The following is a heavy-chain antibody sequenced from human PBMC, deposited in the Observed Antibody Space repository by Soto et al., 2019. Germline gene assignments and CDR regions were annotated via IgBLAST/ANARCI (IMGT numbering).Heavy chain of an antibody. CDR2: ISAYNGNT. J-gene: IGHJ5*02. Sequence: ASVKVSCKASGYTFTSYGISWVRQAPGQGLEWKGWISAYNGNTNYAQKLQGRVTMTTETSTSTTYKKLRSLRSDDTAVYYCAREFPTLPYYDILTGYYSWFDPWGQGTLVTVSS. D-gene: IGHD3-9*01. V-gene: IGHV1-18*01. CDR3: AREFPTLPYYDILTGYYSWFDP. CDR1: GYTFTSYG.